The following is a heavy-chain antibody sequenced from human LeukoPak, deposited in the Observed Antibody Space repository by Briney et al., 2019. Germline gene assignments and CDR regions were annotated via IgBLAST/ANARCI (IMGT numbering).Heavy chain of an antibody. CDR1: GSIFSNYA. CDR3: ARERSDCSGSACYSRNRNHSGLDV. Sequence: GSSVKVSCKASGSIFSNYAITWVRQAPGQGLEWMGRIIPMLGVANNAETFQDRVTINADKSTSTMYLELSSLKSEDTAVYYCARERSDCSGSACYSRNRNHSGLDVWGQGTTVTVS. V-gene: IGHV1-69*04. J-gene: IGHJ6*02. CDR2: IIPMLGVA. D-gene: IGHD2-15*01.